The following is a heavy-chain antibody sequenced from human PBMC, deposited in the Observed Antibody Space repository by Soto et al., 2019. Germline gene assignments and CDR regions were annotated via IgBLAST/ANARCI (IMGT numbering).Heavy chain of an antibody. CDR3: ARVMHSDDYGDYGTGIDY. D-gene: IGHD4-17*01. J-gene: IGHJ4*02. CDR2: IYYSGST. Sequence: HSETLSLTCTVSGGSISSYYWSWIRQPPGKGLEWIGYIYYSGSTNYNPSLKSRVTISVDTSKNQFSLKLSSVTAADTAVYYCARVMHSDDYGDYGTGIDYWGQGTLVTVSS. CDR1: GGSISSYY. V-gene: IGHV4-59*08.